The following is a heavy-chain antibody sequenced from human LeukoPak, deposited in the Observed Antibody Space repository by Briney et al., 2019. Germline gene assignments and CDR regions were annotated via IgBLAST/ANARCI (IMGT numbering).Heavy chain of an antibody. V-gene: IGHV3-23*01. J-gene: IGHJ4*02. D-gene: IGHD4-23*01. Sequence: GSLRLSCAASGFNFRDAAMTWVRQAPGKGLEWVSLICPVGDSPFYADSVKGRFTISRDNSKNTLPLQNNSLRVGDTAIYYCAERFWGSVGSPTYYWGQGTLVTVSS. CDR1: GFNFRDAA. CDR2: ICPVGDSP. CDR3: AERFWGSVGSPTYY.